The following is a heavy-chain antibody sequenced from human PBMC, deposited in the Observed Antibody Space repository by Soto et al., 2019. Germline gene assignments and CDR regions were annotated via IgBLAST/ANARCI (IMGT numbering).Heavy chain of an antibody. CDR3: ARDPPITSDYAMDV. J-gene: IGHJ6*02. V-gene: IGHV3-53*01. CDR2: TYTGGST. Sequence: QPGGSLRLSCASSWFALISSYMMWVRQAPGKGLEWVSVTYTGGSTHYADSVKGRFTISRDDSSNTLYLQMNSLRAEDTAVYYCARDPPITSDYAMDVWGQGTTVTVSS. D-gene: IGHD1-20*01. CDR1: WFALISSY.